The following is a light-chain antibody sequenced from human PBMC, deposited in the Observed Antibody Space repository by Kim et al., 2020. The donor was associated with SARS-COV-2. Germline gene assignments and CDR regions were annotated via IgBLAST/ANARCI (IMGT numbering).Light chain of an antibody. Sequence: QLVLTQSPSASASLGASVRLTCTLSSEYSTYAIAWHQQQPEKGPRFLVRLNSDGSHTKGDGIPDRFSGSGSGAERYLTISSLQSEDEGDYYCQTWGTGIPVAFGGGTQLTVL. V-gene: IGLV4-69*01. J-gene: IGLJ2*01. CDR2: LNSDGSH. CDR1: SEYSTYA. CDR3: QTWGTGIPVA.